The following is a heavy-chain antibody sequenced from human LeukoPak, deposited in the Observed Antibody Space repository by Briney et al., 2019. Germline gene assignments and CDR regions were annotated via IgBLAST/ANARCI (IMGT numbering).Heavy chain of an antibody. CDR3: ASSALSSSGGGSFDP. CDR1: GYSFTSYW. J-gene: IGHJ5*02. Sequence: GESLKISCKGSGYSFTSYWIGWVRQMPGKGLEWMGIIYPGDSDTRYSPSFQGQVTISADKSISTAYLQWSSLKASDTAMYYCASSALSSSGGGSFDPWGQGTLVTVSS. CDR2: IYPGDSDT. D-gene: IGHD6-6*01. V-gene: IGHV5-51*01.